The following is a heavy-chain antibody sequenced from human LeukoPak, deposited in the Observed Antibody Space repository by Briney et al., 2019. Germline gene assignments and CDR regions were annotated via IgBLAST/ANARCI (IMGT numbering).Heavy chain of an antibody. D-gene: IGHD6-19*01. Sequence: PSQTLSLTCTVSGGSISSGSYYWSWLRQPAGKGVEWIGRIYTSGSTNYNPSLKSRVTISVDTSKNQFSLKLSSVTAADTTVYYCARDSSGWKSNGAFDIWGQGTMVTVSS. CDR1: GGSISSGSYY. CDR3: ARDSSGWKSNGAFDI. V-gene: IGHV4-61*02. CDR2: IYTSGST. J-gene: IGHJ3*02.